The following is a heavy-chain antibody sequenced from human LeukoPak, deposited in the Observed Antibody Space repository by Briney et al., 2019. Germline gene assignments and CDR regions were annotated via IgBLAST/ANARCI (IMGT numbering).Heavy chain of an antibody. J-gene: IGHJ3*02. Sequence: GGSLRLSCAASGYTVSSNYMSWVRQAPGKGLEWVSVIYSGGSTYYADSVKGRFTISRDNYKNTLYLQMNSLRAEDTAVYYCARDTPTELRLGELSLYLGAFDIWGQGTMVTVSS. CDR3: ARDTPTELRLGELSLYLGAFDI. V-gene: IGHV3-53*01. CDR2: IYSGGST. CDR1: GYTVSSNY. D-gene: IGHD3-16*02.